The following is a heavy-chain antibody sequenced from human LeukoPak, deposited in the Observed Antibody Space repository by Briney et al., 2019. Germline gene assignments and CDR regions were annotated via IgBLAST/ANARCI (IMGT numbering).Heavy chain of an antibody. J-gene: IGHJ4*02. Sequence: PSETLSLTCAVYGGSFSGYYWSWIRQPPGKGLEWIGEINHSGSTNYNPSLKSRVTISVDASKNQFSLKLSSVTAADTAVYYCASGGRDSIAVAGYWGQGTLVTVSS. CDR2: INHSGST. V-gene: IGHV4-34*01. CDR1: GGSFSGYY. CDR3: ASGGRDSIAVAGY. D-gene: IGHD6-19*01.